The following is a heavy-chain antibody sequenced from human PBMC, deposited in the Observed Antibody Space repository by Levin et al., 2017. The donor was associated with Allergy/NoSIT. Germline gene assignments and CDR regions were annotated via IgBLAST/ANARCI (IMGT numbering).Heavy chain of an antibody. CDR2: MWADGSRQ. D-gene: IGHD3-3*01. CDR3: AKDYVSGPSDY. J-gene: IGHJ4*02. CDR1: GYTFTSHG. Sequence: GGSLRLSCVASGYTFTSHGMHWVRQAPGKGLEWVAVMWADGSRQDYIDSVRGRFIVSKDDSKNTVHLLMKSLRSEDTATYYCAKDYVSGPSDYWGQGTLVTVSS. V-gene: IGHV3-33*06.